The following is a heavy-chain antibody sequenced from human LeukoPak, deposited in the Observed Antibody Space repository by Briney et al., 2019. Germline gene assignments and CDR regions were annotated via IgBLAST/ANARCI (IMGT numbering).Heavy chain of an antibody. V-gene: IGHV4-39*07. D-gene: IGHD3-22*01. CDR3: ARDRLDYYDSSGYYQPLDY. CDR1: GGSISSSSYY. Sequence: SETLSLTCTVSGGSISSSSYYWGWIRQPPGKGLEWIGSIYYSGSTYYNPSLKSRITISVDTSKNQFSLKLSSVTAADTAVYYCARDRLDYYDSSGYYQPLDYWGQGTLVTVSS. J-gene: IGHJ4*02. CDR2: IYYSGST.